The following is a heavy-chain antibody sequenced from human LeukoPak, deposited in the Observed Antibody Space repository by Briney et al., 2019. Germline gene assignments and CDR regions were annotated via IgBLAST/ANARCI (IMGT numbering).Heavy chain of an antibody. CDR2: INPNSGGT. J-gene: IGHJ6*03. CDR3: ARDQYSGSYYTYYYYYMDV. V-gene: IGHV1-2*02. Sequence: ASVKVSCKASGYSFTDYDIHWVRQAPGQGLEWMGWINPNSGGTNYAQKFQGRGTMTRDTSISTAYMDLSRLRSDDTAFYYCARDQYSGSYYTYYYYYMDVWGKGTTVTVSS. CDR1: GYSFTDYD. D-gene: IGHD1-26*01.